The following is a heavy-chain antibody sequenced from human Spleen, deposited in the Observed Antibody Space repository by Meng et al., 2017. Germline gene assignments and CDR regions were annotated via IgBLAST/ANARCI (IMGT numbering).Heavy chain of an antibody. CDR1: GFSFSSFW. D-gene: IGHD1-26*01. J-gene: IGHJ4*02. Sequence: GGSRRPSCVASGFSFSSFWMSWVRPAPGKGLEWVDNIKQDVGAEFYVDSVKDRFTISRDNAKTSLCLQMDSQRAGDTAVYYCATYSGRSSVDYWGQGTLVTVSS. V-gene: IGHV3-7*01. CDR3: ATYSGRSSVDY. CDR2: IKQDVGAE.